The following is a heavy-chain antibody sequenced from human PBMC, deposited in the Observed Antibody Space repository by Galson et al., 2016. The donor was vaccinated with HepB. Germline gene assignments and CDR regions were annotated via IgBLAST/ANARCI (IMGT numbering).Heavy chain of an antibody. J-gene: IGHJ4*02. V-gene: IGHV1-2*02. D-gene: IGHD3-10*01. CDR3: ASLFGESSVFFEY. CDR2: INPNSGDT. Sequence: SVKVSCKASGYTFTGYYMHWVRQAPGQGLEWMGWINPNSGDTHYAQKFQGRVTMTRDTSISTAYMELSRLRSDDTAVYYCASLFGESSVFFEYWGQGTLVTVSS. CDR1: GYTFTGYY.